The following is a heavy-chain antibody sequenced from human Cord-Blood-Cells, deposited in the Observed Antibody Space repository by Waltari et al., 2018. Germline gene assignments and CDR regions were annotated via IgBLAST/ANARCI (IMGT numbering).Heavy chain of an antibody. J-gene: IGHJ3*02. CDR2: ISSSSSYI. V-gene: IGHV3-21*01. CDR3: ARDGNWYDAFDI. Sequence: EVQLVESGGGLVKPGGSLRLSCEASGFTFSSYSLNGVRQAPGKGLESVSYISSSSSYIYYADSVKGRFTISRDNAKNSLYLQMNSLRAEDTAVYYCARDGNWYDAFDIWGQGTMVTVSS. CDR1: GFTFSSYS. D-gene: IGHD1-1*01.